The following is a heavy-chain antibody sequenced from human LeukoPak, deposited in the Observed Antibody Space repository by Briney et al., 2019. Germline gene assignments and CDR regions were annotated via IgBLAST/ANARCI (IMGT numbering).Heavy chain of an antibody. Sequence: ASVKVSCKASGYTFTSYYMHWVRQAPGQGLEWMGIINPSGGSTSYAQKFQGRVTMTRDTSTSTVYMELSSLRSEDTAVYYCARDRGGNYRGYNWFDPWGQGTLVTVSS. D-gene: IGHD4-11*01. V-gene: IGHV1-46*01. CDR2: INPSGGST. CDR1: GYTFTSYY. CDR3: ARDRGGNYRGYNWFDP. J-gene: IGHJ5*02.